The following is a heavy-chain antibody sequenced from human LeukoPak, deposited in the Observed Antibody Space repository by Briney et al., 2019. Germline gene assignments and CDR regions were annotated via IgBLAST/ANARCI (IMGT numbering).Heavy chain of an antibody. CDR1: GGSISSNY. J-gene: IGHJ4*02. CDR2: IYYGGDT. CDR3: TRESGAFSPFGF. V-gene: IGHV4-59*12. D-gene: IGHD1-26*01. Sequence: PSETLSLTCTVSGGSISSNYWSWIRQSPGEGLEFIAFIYYGGDTSYNPSLQSRVTISVDTSKNQLSLKLTSVTAADTAVYYCTRESGAFSPFGFWGQGTLVTVSS.